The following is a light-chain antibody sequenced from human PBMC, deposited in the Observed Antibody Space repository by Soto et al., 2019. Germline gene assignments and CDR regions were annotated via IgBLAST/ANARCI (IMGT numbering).Light chain of an antibody. CDR1: QTISND. Sequence: EVVMTQSPATVSVSPGEGVTLSCRASQTISNDLAWYQQKPGQAPRLLIYGASTRATGVPARFSGGGSGTEFTLTISSLQSEDVAFYYCQQNNKWPPVTFGGGTKV. CDR2: GAS. V-gene: IGKV3-15*01. CDR3: QQNNKWPPVT. J-gene: IGKJ4*01.